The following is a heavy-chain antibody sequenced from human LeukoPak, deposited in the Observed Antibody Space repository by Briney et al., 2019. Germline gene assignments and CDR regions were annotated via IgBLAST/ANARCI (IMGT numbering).Heavy chain of an antibody. J-gene: IGHJ6*02. CDR2: ISGSGGST. D-gene: IGHD4-4*01. CDR3: AKDGRTTPFFYYYGMDV. V-gene: IGHV3-23*01. Sequence: PGGSLRLSCAASGFTFSSYATSWVRQAPGKGLEWVSAISGSGGSTYYADSVKGRFTISRDNARNSLYLQMNSLRAEDTALYYCAKDGRTTPFFYYYGMDVWGQGTTVTVSS. CDR1: GFTFSSYA.